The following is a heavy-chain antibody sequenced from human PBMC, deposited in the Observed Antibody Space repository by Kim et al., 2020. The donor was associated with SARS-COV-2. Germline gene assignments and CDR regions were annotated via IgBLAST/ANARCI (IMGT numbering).Heavy chain of an antibody. J-gene: IGHJ4*02. CDR2: ISYDGSNK. V-gene: IGHV3-30*18. CDR1: GFTFSSYG. D-gene: IGHD6-19*01. Sequence: GGSLRLSCAASGFTFSSYGMHWVRQAPGKGLEWVAVISYDGSNKYYADSVKGRFTISRDNSKNTLYLQMNSLRAEDTAVYYCAKDETLIAVAGLIDYWGQGTLVTVSS. CDR3: AKDETLIAVAGLIDY.